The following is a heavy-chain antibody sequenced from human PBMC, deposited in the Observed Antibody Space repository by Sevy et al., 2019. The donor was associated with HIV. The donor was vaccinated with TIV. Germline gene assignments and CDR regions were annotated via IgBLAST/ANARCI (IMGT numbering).Heavy chain of an antibody. V-gene: IGHV3-23*01. CDR2: ISGSGGST. CDR3: ADLIAAAGRIENYFDY. D-gene: IGHD6-13*01. Sequence: GGSLRLSCGASGFTFSSYAMSWVRQAPGKGLEWVSAISGSGGSTYYADSVKGRFTISRDNSKNTLYLQMNSRRAEDTAVYYCADLIAAAGRIENYFDYWGQGTLVTVSS. CDR1: GFTFSSYA. J-gene: IGHJ4*02.